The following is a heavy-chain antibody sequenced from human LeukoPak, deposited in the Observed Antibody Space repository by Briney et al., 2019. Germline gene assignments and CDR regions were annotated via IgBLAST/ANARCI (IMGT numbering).Heavy chain of an antibody. J-gene: IGHJ4*02. CDR3: ARDSYYYDILTGYSLPLDY. Sequence: ASVKVSCKASGYTFTSYAMNWVRQAPGQGLEWMGWINTNTGNPTYAQGFTGRFVFSLDTSVSTAYLQISSLKAEDTAVYYCARDSYYYDILTGYSLPLDYWGQGTLVTVSS. V-gene: IGHV7-4-1*02. D-gene: IGHD3-9*01. CDR2: INTNTGNP. CDR1: GYTFTSYA.